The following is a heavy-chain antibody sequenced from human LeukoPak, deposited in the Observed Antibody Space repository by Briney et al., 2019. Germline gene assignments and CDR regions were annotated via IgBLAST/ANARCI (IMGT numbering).Heavy chain of an antibody. D-gene: IGHD2-2*01. V-gene: IGHV1-2*02. Sequence: GASVKVSRKASGYTFTDYYMHWVRQAPGQGLEWMGWINPNSGGTNYAQKFQGRVTMTRDTSISTAYMELSRLRSDDTAVYYCASKGSGYCRSTNCQGAFDIWGQGTMVTVSS. CDR1: GYTFTDYY. J-gene: IGHJ3*02. CDR2: INPNSGGT. CDR3: ASKGSGYCRSTNCQGAFDI.